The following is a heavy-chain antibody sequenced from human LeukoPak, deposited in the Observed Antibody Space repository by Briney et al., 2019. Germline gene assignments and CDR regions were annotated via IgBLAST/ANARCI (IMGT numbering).Heavy chain of an antibody. CDR2: IYYSGST. CDR1: GGSISSSSYY. CDR3: ARDPKGGELGMADY. D-gene: IGHD7-27*01. J-gene: IGHJ4*02. V-gene: IGHV4-39*07. Sequence: SETLSLTCTVSGGSISSSSYYWGWIRQPPGKGLEWIGSIYYSGSTYYNPSLKSRVTISVDTSKNQFSLKLSSVTAADTAVYYCARDPKGGELGMADYWGQGTLVTVSS.